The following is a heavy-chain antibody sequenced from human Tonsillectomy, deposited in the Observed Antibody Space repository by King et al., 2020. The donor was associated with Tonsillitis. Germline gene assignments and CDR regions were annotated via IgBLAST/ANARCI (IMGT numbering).Heavy chain of an antibody. CDR1: GASFSRNF. CDR2: FSYSGST. J-gene: IGHJ5*02. Sequence: VQLQESGPGLVKPSETLSLTCTVSGASFSRNFWSWIRQPPGKGLDGIGNFSYSGSTNYNPSLKSRVTLSVDTSTNQFSLKLTTVTAADTAVYYCARGVGIAAPGCFDPWGQGTLVTVSS. V-gene: IGHV4-59*01. CDR3: ARGVGIAAPGCFDP. D-gene: IGHD3-3*01.